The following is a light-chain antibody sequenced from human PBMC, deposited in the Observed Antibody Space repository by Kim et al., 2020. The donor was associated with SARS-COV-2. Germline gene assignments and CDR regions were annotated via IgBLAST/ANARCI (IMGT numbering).Light chain of an antibody. CDR3: AAWDDGLDDYL. V-gene: IGLV1-44*01. CDR2: TNN. CDR1: STNLGKTA. J-gene: IGLJ1*01. Sequence: GQRVTISWSGSSTNLGKTAVNWYQHLPGTPPTLLIYTNNHRPSGVPDRFSGSKSGTSASLAISGLQSEDEAHYYCAAWDDGLDDYLFGTGTKVTVL.